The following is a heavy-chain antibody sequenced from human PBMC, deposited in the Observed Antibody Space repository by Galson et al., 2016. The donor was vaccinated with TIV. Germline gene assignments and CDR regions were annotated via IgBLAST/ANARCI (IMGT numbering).Heavy chain of an antibody. CDR3: AKHTGYTLQDNYFDQ. CDR2: IIAIFGTT. J-gene: IGHJ5*02. V-gene: IGHV1-69*13. D-gene: IGHD3-9*01. Sequence: SVKVSCKASGYTFTNFGVSWVRQAPGQGLEWMGGIIAIFGTTDYAQKFQGRFTITADEPPSTVYMELSSLRSEDTAVFYCAKHTGYTLQDNYFDQWGLGTLATVSS. CDR1: GYTFTNFG.